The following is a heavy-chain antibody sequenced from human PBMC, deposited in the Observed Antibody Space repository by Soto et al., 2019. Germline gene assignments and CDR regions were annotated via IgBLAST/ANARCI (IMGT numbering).Heavy chain of an antibody. CDR2: ISAYNGNT. V-gene: IGHV1-18*01. D-gene: IGHD6-6*01. CDR3: ARDRRYSSSPPTFAISWFDP. J-gene: IGHJ5*02. Sequence: QVQLVQSGAEVKKPGASVKVSCKASGYTFTSYGISWVRQAPGQGLEWMGWISAYNGNTNYAQKLQGRVTMTTDTSTSTAYMELRSLRSDDTAVYYCARDRRYSSSPPTFAISWFDPWGQGTLVTVSS. CDR1: GYTFTSYG.